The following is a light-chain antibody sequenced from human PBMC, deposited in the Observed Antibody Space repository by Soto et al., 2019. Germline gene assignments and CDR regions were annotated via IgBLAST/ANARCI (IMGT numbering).Light chain of an antibody. V-gene: IGLV2-8*01. CDR2: EVS. CDR1: SSDIGGYTY. Sequence: QSALTQPPSASGSPGQSVTISCSGSSSDIGGYTYVSWYQHHPGKAPKLMIYEVSKRPSGVPDRFSGSKSGNTASLTVSGLQAEDEADYSCSSFAASNSHVFGTGTKVNDL. CDR3: SSFAASNSHV. J-gene: IGLJ1*01.